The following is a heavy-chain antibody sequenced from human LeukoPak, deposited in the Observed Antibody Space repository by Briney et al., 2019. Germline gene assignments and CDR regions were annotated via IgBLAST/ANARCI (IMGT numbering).Heavy chain of an antibody. CDR2: IYTSGST. D-gene: IGHD1-26*01. Sequence: SETLSLTCTVSGGSISSGSYYWSWIRQPAGKGLEWIGRIYTSGSTNYNPSLKSRVTISVDTSKNQFSLKLSSVTAADTAVYYCASRRYTYGAIDYWGQGTLVTASS. CDR3: ASRRYTYGAIDY. CDR1: GGSISSGSYY. J-gene: IGHJ4*02. V-gene: IGHV4-61*02.